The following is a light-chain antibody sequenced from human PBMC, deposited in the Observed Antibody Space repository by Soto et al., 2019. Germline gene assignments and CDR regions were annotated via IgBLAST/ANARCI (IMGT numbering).Light chain of an antibody. J-gene: IGLJ3*02. V-gene: IGLV4-60*02. Sequence: QTVVTQSSSASASLGSSVKLTCTLSSGHSSYIIAWHQQQPGKAPRYLMKLESSGSYNKGSGVPDRFSGSRSGADRYLTISNLQFEDEADYYCETWDSNTRVFGGGTKLTVL. CDR1: SGHSSYI. CDR2: LESSGSY. CDR3: ETWDSNTRV.